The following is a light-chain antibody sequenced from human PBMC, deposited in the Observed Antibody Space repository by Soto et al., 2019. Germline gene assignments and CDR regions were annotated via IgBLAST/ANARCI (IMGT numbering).Light chain of an antibody. CDR3: QQYSNWPRT. CDR1: QSLRSD. J-gene: IGKJ1*01. CDR2: GAS. V-gene: IGKV3-15*01. Sequence: EIGMKPSLGAVSLSNGDTATLSCRASQSLRSDLAWYQQKPGQAPRLLIFGASARPTGIPARISGSGSGTEFTLTISSLRSEDFAVYFCQQYSNWPRTFAQRTTADI.